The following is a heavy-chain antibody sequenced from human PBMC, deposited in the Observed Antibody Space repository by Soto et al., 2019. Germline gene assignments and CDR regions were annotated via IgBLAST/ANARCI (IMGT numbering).Heavy chain of an antibody. CDR3: ARDTLKDIVIIIYSTQGHGIDV. J-gene: IGHJ6*02. CDR2: ISFDGSNK. V-gene: IGHV3-30-3*01. Sequence: QVQLVESGGGVVQPGGSLTLSCAASGSTFHKNAMHWVRQAPGKGLEWVAIISFDGSNKYYADSVKGRFTISRDNSKNTLFLQMHSLRPEDSAVYYCARDTLKDIVIIIYSTQGHGIDVWGQGTTVTVSS. D-gene: IGHD2-8*01. CDR1: GSTFHKNA.